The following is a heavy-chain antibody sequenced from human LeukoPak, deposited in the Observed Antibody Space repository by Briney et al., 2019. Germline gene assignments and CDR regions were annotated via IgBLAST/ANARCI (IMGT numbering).Heavy chain of an antibody. Sequence: GGSLRLSCAAPGFTFSNYDMHWVRQAAGKGLEWVSGIGTAGDTYYPASVKGRFTISRENAKNSLYLQMNSLSAGDTAVYYCASSPAYSSSWYAIDNWGQGTLVTVSS. D-gene: IGHD6-13*01. V-gene: IGHV3-13*01. CDR2: IGTAGDT. J-gene: IGHJ4*02. CDR1: GFTFSNYD. CDR3: ASSPAYSSSWYAIDN.